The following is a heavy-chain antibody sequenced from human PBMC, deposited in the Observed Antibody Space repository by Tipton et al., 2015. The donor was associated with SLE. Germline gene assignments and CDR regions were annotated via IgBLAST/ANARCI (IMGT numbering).Heavy chain of an antibody. J-gene: IGHJ5*02. CDR3: VRDLDYDTSVEP. CDR1: GASISDYY. D-gene: IGHD3-22*01. Sequence: TLSLTCSVSGASISDYYWTWIRQPAGKGLEWIGRIHSSGYINYNPSLKSRVTMSIDTSKKQFSLKLRSVTAADTAIYYCVRDLDYDTSVEPWGQGALVTVSS. CDR2: IHSSGYI. V-gene: IGHV4-4*07.